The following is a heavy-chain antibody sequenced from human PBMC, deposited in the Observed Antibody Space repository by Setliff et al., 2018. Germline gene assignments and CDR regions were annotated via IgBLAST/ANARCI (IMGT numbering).Heavy chain of an antibody. Sequence: SETLSLTCAVSGYSISSGYHWGWIRQPPGQGLEWIASIHHSGATYYNSSLKSRVTISLDTSKNQFSLRLYSVTAADTAVYYCARGPGAATGEGFDIWGQGTMVTVSS. CDR3: ARGPGAATGEGFDI. CDR2: IHHSGAT. CDR1: GYSISSGYH. D-gene: IGHD7-27*01. V-gene: IGHV4-38-2*01. J-gene: IGHJ3*02.